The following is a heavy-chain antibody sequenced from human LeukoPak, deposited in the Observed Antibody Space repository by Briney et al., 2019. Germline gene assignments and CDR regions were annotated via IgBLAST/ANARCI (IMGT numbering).Heavy chain of an antibody. CDR3: ARDPHCSGGSCYRI. V-gene: IGHV1-69*10. J-gene: IGHJ4*02. CDR1: GGTFSSYT. CDR2: IIPILGIA. Sequence: SVKVSCKASGGTFSSYTISWVRQAPGQGLEWMGGIIPILGIANYAQKFQGRVTITADKSTSTAYMELSSLRSEDTAVYYCARDPHCSGGSCYRIWGQGTLVTVSS. D-gene: IGHD2-15*01.